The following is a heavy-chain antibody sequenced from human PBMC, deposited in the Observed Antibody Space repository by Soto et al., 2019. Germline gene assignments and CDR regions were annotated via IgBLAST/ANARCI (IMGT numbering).Heavy chain of an antibody. CDR1: GFTFSSYA. J-gene: IGHJ4*02. Sequence: LRLSCAASGFTFSSYAMSWVRQAPGKGLEWVSAISGSGGSTYYADSVKGRFTISRDNSKNTLYLQMNSLRAEDTAVYYCAKTVGLWFGELPFDYWGQGTLVTVSS. D-gene: IGHD3-10*01. CDR2: ISGSGGST. CDR3: AKTVGLWFGELPFDY. V-gene: IGHV3-23*01.